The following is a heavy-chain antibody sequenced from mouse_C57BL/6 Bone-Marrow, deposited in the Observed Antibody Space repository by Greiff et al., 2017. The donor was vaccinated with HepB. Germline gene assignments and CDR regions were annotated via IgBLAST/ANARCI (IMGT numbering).Heavy chain of an antibody. D-gene: IGHD1-1*01. Sequence: EVQLVESGGDLVKPGGSLKLSCAASGFTFSSYGMSWVRQTPDKRLEWVATISSGGSYTYYPDSVKGRFTISRDNAKNTLYLQMSSLKSEDTAMYYCARDFGITTVPDYWGQGTTLTVSS. J-gene: IGHJ2*01. CDR1: GFTFSSYG. CDR3: ARDFGITTVPDY. CDR2: ISSGGSYT. V-gene: IGHV5-6*01.